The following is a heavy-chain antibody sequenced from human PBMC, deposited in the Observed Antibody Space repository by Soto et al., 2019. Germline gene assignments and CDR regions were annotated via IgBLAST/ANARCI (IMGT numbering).Heavy chain of an antibody. D-gene: IGHD2-15*01. V-gene: IGHV3-23*01. J-gene: IGHJ6*04. CDR3: ARDDVLCDGGRCYAGPSDV. Sequence: PGGSLRLACAASGFTFSSYAMSWVRQAPGKGLEWVSAISGSGGSTYYADSVKGRFTISRDTSKNTLYLQMDSLRAEDTAVYYCARDDVLCDGGRCYAGPSDVWGKGTTVTLSS. CDR2: ISGSGGST. CDR1: GFTFSSYA.